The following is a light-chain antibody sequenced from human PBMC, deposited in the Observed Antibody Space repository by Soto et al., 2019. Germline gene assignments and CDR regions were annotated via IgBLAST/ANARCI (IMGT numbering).Light chain of an antibody. CDR2: DAS. J-gene: IGKJ1*01. CDR1: QSFKNSY. CDR3: QQRSNWPPTWT. V-gene: IGKV3-11*01. Sequence: EIVLTQSPGTLSLSPGERVTLSCRASQSFKNSYLAWYQQKPGQAPRLLIYDASNRATGIPARFSGSGSGTDFTLTISSLEPEDFAVYYCQQRSNWPPTWTFGQGTKVDIK.